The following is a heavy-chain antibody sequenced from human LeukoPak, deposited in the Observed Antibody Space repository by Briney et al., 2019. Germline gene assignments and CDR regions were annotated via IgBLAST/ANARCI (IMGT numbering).Heavy chain of an antibody. CDR2: ISAYNGNT. CDR3: ARVYDSSGYYPLASGMDV. V-gene: IGHV1-18*01. J-gene: IGHJ6*02. CDR1: GYTFTSYG. Sequence: ASVKVSCKASGYTFTSYGISWVRQAPGQGLEWMGWISAYNGNTNYAQKLQGRVTMTTDTSTSTAYMELRSLRSDDTAVYYCARVYDSSGYYPLASGMDVWGQGTTVTVSS. D-gene: IGHD3-22*01.